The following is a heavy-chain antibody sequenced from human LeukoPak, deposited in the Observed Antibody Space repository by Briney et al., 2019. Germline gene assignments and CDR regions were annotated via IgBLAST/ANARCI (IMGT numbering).Heavy chain of an antibody. Sequence: SETLSLTCIVSGGSISSSSYYWGWIRQPPGKGLEWIGSIYYSGSTYYNPSLKSRVTISVDTSKNQFSLKLSSVTAADTAVYYCASSSYGDYPYWGQGTLVTVSS. CDR2: IYYSGST. CDR1: GGSISSSSYY. CDR3: ASSSYGDYPY. V-gene: IGHV4-39*01. J-gene: IGHJ4*02. D-gene: IGHD4-17*01.